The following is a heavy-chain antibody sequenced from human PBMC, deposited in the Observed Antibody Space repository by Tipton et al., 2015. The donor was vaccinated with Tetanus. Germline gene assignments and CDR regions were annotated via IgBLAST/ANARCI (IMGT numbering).Heavy chain of an antibody. CDR1: GFTVSSNY. CDR2: IYSGGST. V-gene: IGHV3-53*01. J-gene: IGHJ4*02. Sequence: SLRLSCAASGFTVSSNYMSWVRQAPGKGLEWVSVIYSGGSTYYADSVKGRFTISRDNSKNTLYLQMNSLRAEDTAVYYCARLYNWNYVDYWGQGTLVTASS. D-gene: IGHD1-20*01. CDR3: ARLYNWNYVDY.